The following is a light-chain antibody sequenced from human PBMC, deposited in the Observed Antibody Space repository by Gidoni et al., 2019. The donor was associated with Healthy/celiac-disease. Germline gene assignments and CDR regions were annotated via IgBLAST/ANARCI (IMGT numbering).Light chain of an antibody. CDR2: AAS. V-gene: IGKV1-39*01. CDR1: QSIRSY. J-gene: IGKJ4*01. Sequence: DIQMTQSPSSLSASLGDRVTITCRASQSIRSYLNWYQQKPGKAPKLLIYAASSLQSGVPLRFSGSGSGTDFTLTISSLQPEDFATYYCQQSYSTPSSFGGGTKVEIK. CDR3: QQSYSTPSS.